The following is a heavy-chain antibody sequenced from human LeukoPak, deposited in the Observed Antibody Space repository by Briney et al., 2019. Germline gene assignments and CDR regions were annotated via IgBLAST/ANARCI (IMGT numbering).Heavy chain of an antibody. CDR2: IYSGGST. V-gene: IGHV3-66*01. J-gene: IGHJ3*02. D-gene: IGHD5-18*01. Sequence: GGSLRLSCAASEFSVGSNYMTWVRQAPGKGLEWVSLIYSGGSTYYADSVKGRFTISRDNSKNTLYLQMNSLRAEDTAVYCCARARSSYGYGDAFDIWGQGTMVTVSS. CDR3: ARARSSYGYGDAFDI. CDR1: EFSVGSNY.